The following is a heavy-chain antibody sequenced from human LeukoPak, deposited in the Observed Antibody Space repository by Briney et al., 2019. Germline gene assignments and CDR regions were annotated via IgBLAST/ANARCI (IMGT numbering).Heavy chain of an antibody. CDR3: ARDQWDYDSSGYSHAFDI. J-gene: IGHJ3*02. CDR1: GGSISSYY. CDR2: IYYSGST. D-gene: IGHD3-22*01. V-gene: IGHV4-59*01. Sequence: SETLSLTCTVSGGSISSYYWSWIRQPPGKGLEWIGYIYYSGSTNYNPSLKSRVTISVETSKNEFSLKLSSVTAADTAVYYCARDQWDYDSSGYSHAFDIWGQGTMVTVSS.